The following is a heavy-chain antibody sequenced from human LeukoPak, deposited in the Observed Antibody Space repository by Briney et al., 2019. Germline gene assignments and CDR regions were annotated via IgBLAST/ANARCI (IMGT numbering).Heavy chain of an antibody. CDR3: AKGGSSGYYYEDY. J-gene: IGHJ4*02. V-gene: IGHV3-43*02. CDR2: ISGDGGST. Sequence: TGGSLRLSCAASGFTFDDYAMHWVRQAPGKGLEWASLISGDGGSTYYADSVKGRFTISRDNSKNPLYLQMNSLRTEDTALYYCAKGGSSGYYYEDYWGQGTLVTVSS. D-gene: IGHD3-22*01. CDR1: GFTFDDYA.